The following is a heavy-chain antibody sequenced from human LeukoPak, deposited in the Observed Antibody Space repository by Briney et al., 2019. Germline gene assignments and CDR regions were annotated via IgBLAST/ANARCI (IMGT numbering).Heavy chain of an antibody. Sequence: SETLSLTCTVSGGSISSSSYYWGWIRQPPGKGLEWIGSIYHSGSTYYNPSLKSRVTISVDTSKNQFSLKLSSVTAADTAVYYCARATYYYDSSGYWTLEFDFDIWGQGTMVTVSS. CDR1: GGSISSSSYY. CDR2: IYHSGST. CDR3: ARATYYYDSSGYWTLEFDFDI. D-gene: IGHD3-22*01. V-gene: IGHV4-39*07. J-gene: IGHJ3*02.